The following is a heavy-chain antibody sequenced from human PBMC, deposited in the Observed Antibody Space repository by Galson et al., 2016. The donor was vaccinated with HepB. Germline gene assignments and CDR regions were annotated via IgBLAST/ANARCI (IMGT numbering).Heavy chain of an antibody. CDR2: FDPEDGET. Sequence: SVKVSCKVSGYTLTELSMHWVRQGPGKGLEWMGGFDPEDGETIYAQKFQGRVSMTEDTSTAYMELSSLRSEDTAVYYCATDVPPRWRARGWFDSWGQGTLVTVSS. CDR3: ATDVPPRWRARGWFDS. D-gene: IGHD4-23*01. CDR1: GYTLTELS. J-gene: IGHJ5*01. V-gene: IGHV1-24*01.